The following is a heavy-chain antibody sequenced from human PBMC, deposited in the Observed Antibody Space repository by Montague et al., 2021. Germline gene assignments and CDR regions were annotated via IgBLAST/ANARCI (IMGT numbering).Heavy chain of an antibody. D-gene: IGHD1-26*01. J-gene: IGHJ4*02. CDR3: VAIKWERQTRNYFEQ. V-gene: IGHV4-59*04. Sequence: SETLSLTCTVSGGAIESRYWSWIRQPPGKGLEWIGETNHRGTTKSNPSLKTRVSLSLDTSKSQLPLTLQSVTAADTAVYYCVAIKWERQTRNYFEQWGPGILVSVSS. CDR2: TNHRGTT. CDR1: GGAIESRY.